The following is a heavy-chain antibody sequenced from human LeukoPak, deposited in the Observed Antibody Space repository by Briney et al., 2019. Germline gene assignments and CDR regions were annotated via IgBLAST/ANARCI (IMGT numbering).Heavy chain of an antibody. J-gene: IGHJ4*02. CDR2: IYPGDSDT. D-gene: IGHD3-9*01. Sequence: GESLKISRKGSGYSFTSYWIGWVRQMPGKGLEWMRIIYPGDSDTRYSPSFQGQVTISADKSISTAYLQWSSLKASDTAMYYCARTARSYYDILTGYYLQLYYFDYWGQGTLVTVSS. CDR1: GYSFTSYW. V-gene: IGHV5-51*01. CDR3: ARTARSYYDILTGYYLQLYYFDY.